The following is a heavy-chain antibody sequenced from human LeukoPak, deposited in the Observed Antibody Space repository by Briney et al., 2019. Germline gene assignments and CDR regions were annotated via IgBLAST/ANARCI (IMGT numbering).Heavy chain of an antibody. CDR1: GGSLSSYY. V-gene: IGHV4-59*01. CDR3: ARIKGLYDAFDI. J-gene: IGHJ3*02. D-gene: IGHD5/OR15-5a*01. CDR2: IYYSGST. Sequence: SETLSLTCTVSGGSLSSYYWSWIRQPPGKGLEWIGYIYYSGSTNYNPSLKSRVTISVDTSKNQFSLKLSSVTAADTAVYYCARIKGLYDAFDIWGQGTMVTVSS.